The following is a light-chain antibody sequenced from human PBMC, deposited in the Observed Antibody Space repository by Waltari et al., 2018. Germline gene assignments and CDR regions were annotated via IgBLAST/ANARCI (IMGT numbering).Light chain of an antibody. Sequence: EIVLTQSPATQSLSPGERATLSYRASESVSTYLGWYQQKPGQAPRLLIYDASSRATGTPARFSGSGSETDFTLTISSIEPEDFAVYYCQQRTSWPPITFGQGTRLEIK. CDR1: ESVSTY. CDR2: DAS. V-gene: IGKV3-11*01. CDR3: QQRTSWPPIT. J-gene: IGKJ5*01.